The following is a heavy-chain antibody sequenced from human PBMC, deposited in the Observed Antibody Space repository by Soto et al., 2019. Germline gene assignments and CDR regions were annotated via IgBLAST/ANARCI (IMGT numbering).Heavy chain of an antibody. V-gene: IGHV3-23*01. D-gene: IGHD6-13*01. J-gene: IGHJ6*02. CDR2: ISGSGGST. CDR3: AKVGAAAGRIYYYYGMDV. CDR1: GFTFSSYA. Sequence: GGSLRLSCAASGFTFSSYAMSWVRQAPGKGLEWVSAISGSGGSTYYADSVKGRFTISRDNSKNTLYLQMNSLRAEDTAVYYCAKVGAAAGRIYYYYGMDVWGQGTTVTVSS.